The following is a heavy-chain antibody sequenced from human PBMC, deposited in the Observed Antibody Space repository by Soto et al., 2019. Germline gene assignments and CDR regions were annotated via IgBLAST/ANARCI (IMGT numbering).Heavy chain of an antibody. CDR3: ARRGKFQHIVVVTATPGGMDV. Sequence: ASETLSLTCAVYGGSFSGYYWSWIRQPPGKGLEWIGEINHSGSTNYNPSLKSRVTISVDTSKNQFSLKLSSVTAADTAVYYCARRGKFQHIVVVTATPGGMDVWGQGTTVTVSS. D-gene: IGHD2-21*02. V-gene: IGHV4-34*01. CDR2: INHSGST. CDR1: GGSFSGYY. J-gene: IGHJ6*02.